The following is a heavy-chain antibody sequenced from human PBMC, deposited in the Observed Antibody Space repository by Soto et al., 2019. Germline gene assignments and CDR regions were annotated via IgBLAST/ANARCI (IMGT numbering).Heavy chain of an antibody. V-gene: IGHV4-4*02. D-gene: IGHD1-26*01. Sequence: QVQLQESGPGLVKPSGTLALTCAVSGGSISSSNWWSWVRQPPGKGLEWIGEIYHSVSTNYNPSLKSRVTISVHKSKNQFSLKLSSVTAADTAVYYCARVSGSYYYGMDVWGQGITVTVSS. CDR2: IYHSVST. CDR3: ARVSGSYYYGMDV. CDR1: GGSISSSNW. J-gene: IGHJ6*02.